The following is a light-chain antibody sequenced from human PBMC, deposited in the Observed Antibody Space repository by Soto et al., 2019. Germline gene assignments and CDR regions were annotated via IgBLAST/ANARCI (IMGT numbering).Light chain of an antibody. J-gene: IGKJ1*01. CDR1: QSISRPY. Sequence: LAHSSFTVSLFLWLRSHLSCLVSQSISRPYLTWYQQNPGHAPRLLIMGASSRAIVIPDRFSVSGSGSDFTLSFILLELEVFRVYYCQQYNLSLWPICQGTMV. CDR3: QQYNLSLWP. CDR2: GAS. V-gene: IGKV3-20*01.